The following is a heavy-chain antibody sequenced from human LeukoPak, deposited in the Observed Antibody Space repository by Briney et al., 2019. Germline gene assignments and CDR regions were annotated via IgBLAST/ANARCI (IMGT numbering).Heavy chain of an antibody. CDR2: IYYSGST. Sequence: SETLSLTCTVSGGSISSYYWSWIRQPPGKGLEWIGYIYYSGSTNYNPSLKSRVTISVDTSKNQFSLKLSSVTAANTAVYYCARALYSSGWYINVWGQGTLVTVSS. CDR1: GGSISSYY. CDR3: ARALYSSGWYINV. V-gene: IGHV4-59*01. J-gene: IGHJ4*02. D-gene: IGHD6-19*01.